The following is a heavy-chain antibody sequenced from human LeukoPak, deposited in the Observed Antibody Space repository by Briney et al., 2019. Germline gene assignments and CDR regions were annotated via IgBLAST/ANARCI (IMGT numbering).Heavy chain of an antibody. J-gene: IGHJ6*02. V-gene: IGHV3-48*01. Sequence: TGGSLRLSCAASGFTFSSYSMNWVRQAPGKGLEWVSYISSSSSTIYYADSVKGRFTISRDNAKNSLYLQMNSLRAEDTAVYYCARERGPSGYYYYYGMDVWGQGTTVTVSS. CDR3: ARERGPSGYYYYYGMDV. CDR1: GFTFSSYS. CDR2: ISSSSSTI. D-gene: IGHD3-3*01.